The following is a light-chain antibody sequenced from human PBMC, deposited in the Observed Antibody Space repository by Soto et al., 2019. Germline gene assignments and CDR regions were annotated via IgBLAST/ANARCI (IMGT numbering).Light chain of an antibody. Sequence: DIVLTQSPFSLPVTPGEPASISCRSSQSLLQSNGNNHVDWYLQRPGQSPQLLLYLASSRASGVPDRFSGSGSGTEFSLEISRVEAEDVGVYYCLQAAQSPLTFGQGTRLEIK. V-gene: IGKV2-28*01. CDR1: QSLLQSNGNNH. CDR2: LAS. J-gene: IGKJ5*01. CDR3: LQAAQSPLT.